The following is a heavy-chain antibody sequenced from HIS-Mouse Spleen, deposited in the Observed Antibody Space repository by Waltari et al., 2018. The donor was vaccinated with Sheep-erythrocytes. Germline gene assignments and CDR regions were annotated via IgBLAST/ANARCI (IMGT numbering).Heavy chain of an antibody. D-gene: IGHD1-1*01. CDR1: GFTSSSYW. CDR3: ARNWIDALDI. J-gene: IGHJ3*02. V-gene: IGHV3-74*01. CDR2: IQRDGSST. Sequence: EVQLVESGGGLVQPGGSLRLSCAASGFTSSSYWMHWVRQAPGKGLVGVSRIQRDGSSTSYADSVKGRFTISRDNAQNTLYLQMNSLRAEDTAVYYCARNWIDALDIWGQGTMVTVSS.